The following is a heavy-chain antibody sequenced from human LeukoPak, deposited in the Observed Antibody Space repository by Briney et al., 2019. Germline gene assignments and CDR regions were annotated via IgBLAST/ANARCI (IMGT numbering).Heavy chain of an antibody. CDR2: INHSGST. Sequence: SETLSLTCAVYGGSFSGYYWGWIRQPPGKGLEWIGEINHSGSTNYNPSLKSRVTISVDTSNNQFSLKLSSVTAADTAVYYCARGNGRQLLRGRGAYFDYWGQGTLVTVSS. D-gene: IGHD2-15*01. CDR3: ARGNGRQLLRGRGAYFDY. V-gene: IGHV4-34*01. CDR1: GGSFSGYY. J-gene: IGHJ4*02.